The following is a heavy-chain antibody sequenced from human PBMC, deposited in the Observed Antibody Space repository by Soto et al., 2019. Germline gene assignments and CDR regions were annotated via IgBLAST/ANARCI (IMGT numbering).Heavy chain of an antibody. CDR3: AKGRITMTVVVTGDTFDI. J-gene: IGHJ3*02. V-gene: IGHV3-23*01. CDR2: ISGSGGST. D-gene: IGHD3-22*01. CDR1: GFTFSSYA. Sequence: GGSLRLSCAASGFTFSSYAMNWVRQAPGKGLEWVSAISGSGGSTYYADSVKGRFTISRDNSKNTLYLQMNSLRVEDTAVYYCAKGRITMTVVVTGDTFDIWGQGTMVTVSS.